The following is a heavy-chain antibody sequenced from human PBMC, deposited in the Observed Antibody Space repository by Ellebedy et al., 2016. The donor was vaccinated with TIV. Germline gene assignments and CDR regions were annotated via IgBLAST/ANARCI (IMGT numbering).Heavy chain of an antibody. D-gene: IGHD4-23*01. J-gene: IGHJ4*02. V-gene: IGHV4-31*03. CDR1: GGSISSGGYY. CDR2: LYYSGST. Sequence: SETLSLTCTVSGGSISSGGYYWSWIRQHPGKGLEWIGYLYYSGSTYYNPSLKSRVTISVDTSKNQFSLKLSSVTAADTAVYYCARGGRRWFSDYWGQGTLVTVSS. CDR3: ARGGRRWFSDY.